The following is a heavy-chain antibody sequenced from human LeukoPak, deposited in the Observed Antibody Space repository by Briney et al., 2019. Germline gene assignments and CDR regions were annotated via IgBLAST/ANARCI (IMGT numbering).Heavy chain of an antibody. CDR1: GFTFSNAW. D-gene: IGHD2-15*01. CDR2: ISSSSSTI. Sequence: PGGSLRLSCAASGFTFSNAWMNWVRQAPGKGLEWVSYISSSSSTIYYADSVKGRFTISRDNAKDSLYLQMNSLRAEDTAVYYCARVVCSGGSCYRGGFDPWGQGTLVTVSS. CDR3: ARVVCSGGSCYRGGFDP. V-gene: IGHV3-48*01. J-gene: IGHJ5*02.